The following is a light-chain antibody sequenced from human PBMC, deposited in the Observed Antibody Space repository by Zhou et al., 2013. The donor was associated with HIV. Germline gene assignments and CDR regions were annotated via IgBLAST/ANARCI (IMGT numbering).Light chain of an antibody. CDR2: DAS. Sequence: EIVLTQSPGTLSLSPGERATLSCWASQSVSTYLAWYQHKPGQAPRLLIYDASNRATGIPARFSGSGSGTDFTLTISGLQSEDFALYYCQQYDTWPSFGQGTKLQIK. V-gene: IGKV3-11*01. J-gene: IGKJ2*01. CDR1: QSVSTY. CDR3: QQYDTWPS.